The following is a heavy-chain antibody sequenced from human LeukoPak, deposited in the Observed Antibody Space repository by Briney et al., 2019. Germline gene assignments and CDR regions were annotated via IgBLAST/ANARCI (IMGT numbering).Heavy chain of an antibody. J-gene: IGHJ4*02. CDR2: ISSSSSYI. CDR3: ARDNLVVGALD. Sequence: GGSLRLSCAASGFTFSSYSMNWVRQAPGKGLEWVSSISSSSSYIYYADPVKGRFTISRDNAKNSLYLQMNSLRAEDTAVYYCARDNLVVGALDWGQGTLVTVSS. D-gene: IGHD1-26*01. V-gene: IGHV3-21*01. CDR1: GFTFSSYS.